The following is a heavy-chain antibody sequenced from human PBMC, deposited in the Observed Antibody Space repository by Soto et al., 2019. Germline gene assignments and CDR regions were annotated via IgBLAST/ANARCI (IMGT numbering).Heavy chain of an antibody. V-gene: IGHV4-59*01. CDR1: GGSISSYY. J-gene: IGHJ4*02. CDR3: ARNKRLLGYSSSWPAFDY. D-gene: IGHD6-13*01. CDR2: IYYSGST. Sequence: PSETLSLTCTVSGGSISSYYWSWIRQPPGKGLEWIGYIYYSGSTNYNPSLKSRVTISVDTSKNQFSLKLSSVTAADTAVYYCARNKRLLGYSSSWPAFDYWGQGTLVTVSS.